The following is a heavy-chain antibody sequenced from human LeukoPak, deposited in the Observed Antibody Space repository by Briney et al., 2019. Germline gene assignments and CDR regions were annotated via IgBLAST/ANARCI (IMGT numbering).Heavy chain of an antibody. V-gene: IGHV1-2*02. Sequence: ASVKVSCKASGYTFTSYDLNWVRQATGQGLDWMGWINPNSGGTNYAQKFQGRVTMTRDTSISTVNMELSRLRSDDTAVYYCARGQYSGSLRSFGYWGQGTLVTVSS. CDR3: ARGQYSGSLRSFGY. CDR2: INPNSGGT. D-gene: IGHD1-26*01. CDR1: GYTFTSYD. J-gene: IGHJ4*02.